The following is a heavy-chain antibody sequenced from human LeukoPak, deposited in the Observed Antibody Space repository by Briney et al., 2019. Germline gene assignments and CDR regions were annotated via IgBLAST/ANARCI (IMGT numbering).Heavy chain of an antibody. D-gene: IGHD3-10*01. CDR3: ARHYYGSGSYYNFDY. CDR2: IYYSGSR. Sequence: SEALSLTCTVSGGSISSYYWSWIRQPPGKGLEWIGYIYYSGSRNYNPSLQSRVTISVDTSKNQFSLKLSSVTAADTAVYYCARHYYGSGSYYNFDYWGQGTLVTVSS. J-gene: IGHJ4*02. CDR1: GGSISSYY. V-gene: IGHV4-59*08.